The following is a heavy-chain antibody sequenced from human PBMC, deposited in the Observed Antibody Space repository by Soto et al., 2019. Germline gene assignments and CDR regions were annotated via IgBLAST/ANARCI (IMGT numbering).Heavy chain of an antibody. Sequence: GGSLRLSCAASGFTFSSYAMSWVRQAPGKGLEWVSTISGSGGSTFYADSVKGRFTISRDNSKNTLSLQINDPRAEDTAVYYCAKGGLLTGVAYFDYWGQGTRGTV. CDR2: ISGSGGST. D-gene: IGHD7-27*01. V-gene: IGHV3-23*01. J-gene: IGHJ4*02. CDR3: AKGGLLTGVAYFDY. CDR1: GFTFSSYA.